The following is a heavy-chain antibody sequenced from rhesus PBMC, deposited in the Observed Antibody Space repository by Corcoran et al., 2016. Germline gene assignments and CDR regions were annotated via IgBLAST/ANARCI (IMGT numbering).Heavy chain of an antibody. CDR2: IYGSGSST. CDR3: ASSAGTRSAFDF. V-gene: IGHV4-169*02. J-gene: IGHJ3*01. Sequence: QLQLQESGPGLVKPSETLSVTCAVTCGSISRSHSSWIRQVQGKGLDWIGYIYGSGSSTNDNPSLKSRVTLSVDTSKNQRSLKLSSVTAADTAVYYCASSAGTRSAFDFWGQGLRVTVSS. CDR1: CGSISRSH. D-gene: IGHD1-20*01.